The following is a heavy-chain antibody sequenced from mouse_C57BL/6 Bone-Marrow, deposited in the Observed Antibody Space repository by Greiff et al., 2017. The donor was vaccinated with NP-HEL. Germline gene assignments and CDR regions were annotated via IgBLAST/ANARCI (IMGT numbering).Heavy chain of an antibody. CDR1: GFTFNNYW. CDR3: ASVITTYPFAY. J-gene: IGHJ2*01. D-gene: IGHD1-1*01. CDR2: IDPENGDT. V-gene: IGHV14-4*01. Sequence: VQLQQSGAELVRPGASVKLSCTASGFTFNNYWMHWVKQRPGQGLEWIGWIDPENGDTKYNSKFKGKATMTADKSSNTAYMQLSSLTSEDSAVYYCASVITTYPFAYWGQGTPLTVSS.